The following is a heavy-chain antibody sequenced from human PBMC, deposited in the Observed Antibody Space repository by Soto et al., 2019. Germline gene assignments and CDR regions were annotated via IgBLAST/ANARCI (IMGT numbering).Heavy chain of an antibody. CDR1: GGSFSGYY. J-gene: IGHJ6*03. V-gene: IGHV4-34*01. Sequence: QVQLQQWSAGLLKPSETLSLTCAVYGGSFSGYYWDWIRQPPGKGLEWIGEINHSGSTNYNPSLKSRVTISVDTSKNQFSLKLSSVTAADTAVYYCARGGHDSSGYNLSYNMDVWGKGTTVTVS. CDR2: INHSGST. CDR3: ARGGHDSSGYNLSYNMDV. D-gene: IGHD3-22*01.